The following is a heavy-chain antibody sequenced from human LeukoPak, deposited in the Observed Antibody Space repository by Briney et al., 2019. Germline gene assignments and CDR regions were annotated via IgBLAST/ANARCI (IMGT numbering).Heavy chain of an antibody. CDR3: TKIDDGFNRGFFDY. V-gene: IGHV3-21*01. J-gene: IGHJ4*02. Sequence: GGSLRLSCAASGFTFSSYSMNWVRQAPGKGLEWVSSISSSSSYIYYADSVKGRFTISRDNAKNSLYLQMNSLRAEDAAVYYCTKIDDGFNRGFFDYWGQGSLVIVSS. D-gene: IGHD5-24*01. CDR2: ISSSSSYI. CDR1: GFTFSSYS.